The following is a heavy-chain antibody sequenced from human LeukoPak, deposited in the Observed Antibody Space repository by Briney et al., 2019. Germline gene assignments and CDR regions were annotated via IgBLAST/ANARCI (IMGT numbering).Heavy chain of an antibody. V-gene: IGHV1-46*01. CDR1: GCTFSIYN. CDR3: AREGVAATGLDY. D-gene: IGHD6-13*01. CDR2: INPSGGST. Sequence: ASVKVSCKASGCTFSIYNMHWVRQAPGQGLEWMGIINPSGGSTTNAQKFQGRVTMTRDTSTVYMELSSLRSEDTAVYYCAREGVAATGLDYWGQGTLVTVSS. J-gene: IGHJ4*02.